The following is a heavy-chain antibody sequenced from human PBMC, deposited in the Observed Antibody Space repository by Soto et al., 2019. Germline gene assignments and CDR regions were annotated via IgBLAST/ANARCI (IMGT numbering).Heavy chain of an antibody. D-gene: IGHD3-3*01. CDR1: GFTFDDYA. Sequence: EVQLVQSGGGLVQPGRTLRLSCEASGFTFDDYAMHWVRQAPGKGLGWVSGISWNGDTVVYADSVMGRFTIARDNSNNVLYLEMTSLRREDTAIYYCAKDSGRYDFYALAVWGQGTTVSVSS. CDR3: AKDSGRYDFYALAV. J-gene: IGHJ6*02. V-gene: IGHV3-9*01. CDR2: ISWNGDTV.